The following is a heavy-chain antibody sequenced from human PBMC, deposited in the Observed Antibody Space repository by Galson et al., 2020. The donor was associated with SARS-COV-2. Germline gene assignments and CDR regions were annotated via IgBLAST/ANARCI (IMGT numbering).Heavy chain of an antibody. D-gene: IGHD3-10*01. Sequence: SETLSLTCTVSGYSISSGYYWGWIRQPPGKGLEWIGSIYHSGSTYYNPSLKSRVTISVDTSKNQFSLKLSSVTAADTAVYYCARVNYYGSGSYSPWYFDYWGQGTLVTVSS. CDR3: ARVNYYGSGSYSPWYFDY. J-gene: IGHJ4*02. CDR1: GYSISSGYY. V-gene: IGHV4-38-2*02. CDR2: IYHSGST.